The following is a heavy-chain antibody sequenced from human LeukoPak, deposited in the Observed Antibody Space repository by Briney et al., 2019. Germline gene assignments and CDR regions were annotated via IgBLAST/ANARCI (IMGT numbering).Heavy chain of an antibody. CDR2: IYYSGST. Sequence: PSETLSLTCTVSGGSISSYYWSWIRQPPGKGLEWIGYIYYSGSTNYNPSLKSRVTISVDTSKNQFSLKLSSVTAEDTAVYYCARDAAVAGTYYFDYWGQGTLVTVSS. V-gene: IGHV4-59*01. CDR3: ARDAAVAGTYYFDY. D-gene: IGHD6-19*01. CDR1: GGSISSYY. J-gene: IGHJ4*02.